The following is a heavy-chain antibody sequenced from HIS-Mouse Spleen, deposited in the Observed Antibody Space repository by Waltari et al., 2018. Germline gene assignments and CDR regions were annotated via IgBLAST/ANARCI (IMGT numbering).Heavy chain of an antibody. CDR2: ISYDGSNK. CDR3: AKASSGWLDY. J-gene: IGHJ4*02. Sequence: QVQLVESGGGVVQPGRSLRLSCAASGFTFSSSVLPWVRQAPGKGLEWVAVISYDGSNKYYADSVKGRFTISRDNSKNTLYLQMNSLRAEDTAVYYCAKASSGWLDYWGQGTLVTVSS. V-gene: IGHV3-30*18. D-gene: IGHD6-19*01. CDR1: GFTFSSSV.